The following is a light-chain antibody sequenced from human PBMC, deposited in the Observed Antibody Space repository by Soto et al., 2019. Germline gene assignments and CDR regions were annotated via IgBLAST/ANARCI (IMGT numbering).Light chain of an antibody. CDR2: GAS. V-gene: IGKV3-15*01. Sequence: EIVMTQSPVTLSVSPGERATLSCRASQSVSSNLAWFQQKPGQSPRLLIYGASTRAIGTPAKFSGSGSGTEFTLPIGSLQFEGFAVYYCQQYNNLPRTFGRGTKVEIK. CDR3: QQYNNLPRT. J-gene: IGKJ1*01. CDR1: QSVSSN.